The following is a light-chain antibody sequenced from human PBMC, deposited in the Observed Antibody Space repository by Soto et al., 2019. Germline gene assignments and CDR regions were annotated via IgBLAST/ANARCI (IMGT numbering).Light chain of an antibody. V-gene: IGKV3-11*01. CDR1: QSVDSTY. Sequence: EILLTQSPGTLSLSPGERGTLSCRASQSVDSTYLAWYQQKPGQAPRLLIYDASNRATGIPARFSGSGSGTDFTLTISSLEPEDFAVYYCQQRSNWHPWTFGQGTKVDIK. CDR2: DAS. J-gene: IGKJ1*01. CDR3: QQRSNWHPWT.